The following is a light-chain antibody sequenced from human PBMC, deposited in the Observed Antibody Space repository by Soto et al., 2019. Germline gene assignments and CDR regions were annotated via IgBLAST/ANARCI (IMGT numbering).Light chain of an antibody. V-gene: IGKV3-20*01. J-gene: IGKJ1*01. CDR3: QQYGSSPRT. Sequence: EIVLTQSPGTLALSPGERATLSCRASQSVSSSYLAWYQQKPGQAPRLLIYGASSRAIGIPDRFSRSGSGTDFPLTTSTLEPEDFAVYYCQQYGSSPRTFGQGTKVQI. CDR1: QSVSSSY. CDR2: GAS.